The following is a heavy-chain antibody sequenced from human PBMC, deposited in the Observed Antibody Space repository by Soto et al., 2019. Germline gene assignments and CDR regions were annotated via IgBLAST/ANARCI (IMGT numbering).Heavy chain of an antibody. Sequence: GESLKISCKGSGYSFTSYWIGWVRQMPGKGLEWMGIIYPGDSDTRYSPSFQGQVTISADKSIGTAYLQWSSLKASDTAMYYCALGGGYVFWSGPPPVFDIWGKGTMVTV. CDR3: ALGGGYVFWSGPPPVFDI. V-gene: IGHV5-51*01. CDR1: GYSFTSYW. D-gene: IGHD3-3*01. CDR2: IYPGDSDT. J-gene: IGHJ3*02.